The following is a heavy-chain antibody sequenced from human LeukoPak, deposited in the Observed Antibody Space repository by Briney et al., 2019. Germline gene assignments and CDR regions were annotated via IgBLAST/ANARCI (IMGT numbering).Heavy chain of an antibody. V-gene: IGHV3-11*01. D-gene: IGHD2-15*01. J-gene: IGHJ6*02. CDR2: ISSSGSTI. CDR1: VFTFSDYY. Sequence: GGSLRLSCAASVFTFSDYYMSWIRQAPGKGLEWVSYISSSGSTIYYADSVKGRFTISRDNAKNSLYLQMNSLRAEDTAVYYCARGPRYCSGGSCYRYGMDVWGQGTTVTVSS. CDR3: ARGPRYCSGGSCYRYGMDV.